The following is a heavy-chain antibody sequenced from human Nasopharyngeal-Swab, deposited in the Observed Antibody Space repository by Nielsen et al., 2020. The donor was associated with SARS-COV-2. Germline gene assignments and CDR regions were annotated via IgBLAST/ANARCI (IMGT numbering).Heavy chain of an antibody. V-gene: IGHV3-21*01. CDR3: ARDPYYYDSSGYLPGLFDY. J-gene: IGHJ4*02. Sequence: GESLKISCAASGFTFSSYSMNWVRQAPGKGLEWVSSISSSSSYIYYADSVKGRFTISRDNAKNSLYLQMNSLRDEDTAVYYCARDPYYYDSSGYLPGLFDYWGQGTLVTVSS. D-gene: IGHD3-22*01. CDR1: GFTFSSYS. CDR2: ISSSSSYI.